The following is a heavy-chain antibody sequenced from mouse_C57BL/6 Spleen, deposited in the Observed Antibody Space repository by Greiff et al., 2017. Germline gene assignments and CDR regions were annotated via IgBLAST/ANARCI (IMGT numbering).Heavy chain of an antibody. Sequence: VQLQQSGAELVRPGTSVKVSCKASGYAFTNYLIEWVKQRPGQGLEWIGVINPGSGGTNYNEKFKGKATLTADKSSSTAYMQLSSLTSEDSAVYFCARWGYGYDEDYYAMDYWGQGTSVTVSS. CDR1: GYAFTNYL. J-gene: IGHJ4*01. D-gene: IGHD2-2*01. V-gene: IGHV1-54*01. CDR2: INPGSGGT. CDR3: ARWGYGYDEDYYAMDY.